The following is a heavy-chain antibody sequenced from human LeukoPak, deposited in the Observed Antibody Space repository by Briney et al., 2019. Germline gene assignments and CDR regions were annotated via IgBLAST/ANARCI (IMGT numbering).Heavy chain of an antibody. Sequence: PSETLSLTCTVSGGSISSYYWSWIRQPPGKGLEWIGYIYYSGSTYYNPSLKSRVTISVDTSKNQFSLKLSSVTAADTAVYYCASSNYYDSSGYYYAAGPGYFDYWGQGTLVTVSS. V-gene: IGHV4-59*08. J-gene: IGHJ4*02. D-gene: IGHD3-22*01. CDR1: GGSISSYY. CDR3: ASSNYYDSSGYYYAAGPGYFDY. CDR2: IYYSGST.